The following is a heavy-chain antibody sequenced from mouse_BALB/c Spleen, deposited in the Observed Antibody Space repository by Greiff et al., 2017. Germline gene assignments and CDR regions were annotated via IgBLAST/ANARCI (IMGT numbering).Heavy chain of an antibody. CDR1: GYTFTSYW. CDR2: IYPGSGST. CDR3: TRGGNPYWYFDV. J-gene: IGHJ1*01. Sequence: LQQPGSELVRPGASVKLSCKASGYTFTSYWMHWVKQRPGQGLEWIGNIYPGSGSTNYDEKFKSKATLTVDTSSSTAYMQLSSLTSEDSAVYYCTRGGNPYWYFDVWGAGTTVTVSS. V-gene: IGHV1S22*01.